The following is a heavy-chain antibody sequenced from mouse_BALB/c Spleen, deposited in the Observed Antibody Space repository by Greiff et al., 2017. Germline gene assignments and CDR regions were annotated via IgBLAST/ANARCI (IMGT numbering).Heavy chain of an antibody. Sequence: EVKVVESGGGLVKPGGSLKLSCAASGFTFSSYAMSWVRQTPEKRLEWVASISSGGSTYYPDSVKGRFTISRDNARNILYLQMSSLRSEDTAMYYCAMYGSHWYFDVWGAGTTVTVSS. CDR1: GFTFSSYA. J-gene: IGHJ1*01. V-gene: IGHV5-6-5*01. CDR3: AMYGSHWYFDV. CDR2: ISSGGST. D-gene: IGHD2-10*02.